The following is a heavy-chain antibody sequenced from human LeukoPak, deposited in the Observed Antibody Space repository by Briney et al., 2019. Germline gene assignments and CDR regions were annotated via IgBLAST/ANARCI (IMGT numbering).Heavy chain of an antibody. D-gene: IGHD6-6*01. J-gene: IGHJ4*02. CDR1: GYRLSSYW. V-gene: IGHV5-51*01. CDR3: ARRSSIAAPLFDY. Sequence: GESLKISCQGSGYRLSSYWIGWARQMPGKGLEWMGIIYPGDSDTRYSPSFQGQVTISADKSISTAYLQWSSLKASDTAMYYCARRSSIAAPLFDYWGQGTLVTVSS. CDR2: IYPGDSDT.